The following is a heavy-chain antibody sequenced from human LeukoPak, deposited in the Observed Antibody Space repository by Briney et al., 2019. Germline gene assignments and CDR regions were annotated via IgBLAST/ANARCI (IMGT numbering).Heavy chain of an antibody. Sequence: GGSLRLSCAASGFTFSSYAMSWVRQAPGKGLEWVSYISSGSSTIYYADSVKGRFTVSRDNAKNSLYLQMKSLRAEDTAIYYCARGLHSRLYDSSGYYPYWGQGTLVTVSS. J-gene: IGHJ4*02. CDR3: ARGLHSRLYDSSGYYPY. D-gene: IGHD3-22*01. CDR1: GFTFSSYA. CDR2: ISSGSSTI. V-gene: IGHV3-48*01.